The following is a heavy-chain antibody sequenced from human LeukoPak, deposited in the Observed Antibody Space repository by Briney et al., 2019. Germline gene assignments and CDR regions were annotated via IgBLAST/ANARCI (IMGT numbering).Heavy chain of an antibody. J-gene: IGHJ5*02. V-gene: IGHV3-73*01. Sequence: GGSLRLSCAASGFTFSGSAIHWVRQSSGKGLEWVGQIDKKDKGYATATAYAASVKGRFTISRDDSINTAYLQMKSLKTEDTALYYCTRDSGTYNWIDPWGQGTLVTVSS. CDR3: TRDSGTYNWIDP. CDR1: GFTFSGSA. D-gene: IGHD1-26*01. CDR2: IDKKDKGYATAT.